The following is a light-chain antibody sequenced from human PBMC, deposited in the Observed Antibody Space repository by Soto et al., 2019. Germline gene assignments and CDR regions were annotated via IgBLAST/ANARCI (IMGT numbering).Light chain of an antibody. V-gene: IGKV3-20*01. CDR1: QSVSSTY. J-gene: IGKJ4*01. CDR3: HQYDT. Sequence: VLTQSPGSLSLSTGERATLSCRASQSVSSTYLAWYQQKPGQPPRLLIYGASSRATGIPDRFSGSGAGTDFTLTISRLEPEDFAVYYCHQYDTFGGGTKVEIK. CDR2: GAS.